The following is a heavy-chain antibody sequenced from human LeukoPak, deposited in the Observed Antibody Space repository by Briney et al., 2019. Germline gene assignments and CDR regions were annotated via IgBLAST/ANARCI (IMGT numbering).Heavy chain of an antibody. CDR1: GFTFSSYS. CDR2: ISSSSSYI. CDR3: AAQGRYSSGRNRVDY. D-gene: IGHD6-19*01. J-gene: IGHJ4*02. V-gene: IGHV3-21*01. Sequence: GGSLRLSCAASGFTFSSYSMNLVRQAPGKGLEWVSSISSSSSYIYYADSVKGRFTISRDNAKNSLYLQMNSLRAEDTAVYYCAAQGRYSSGRNRVDYWGQGTLVTVSS.